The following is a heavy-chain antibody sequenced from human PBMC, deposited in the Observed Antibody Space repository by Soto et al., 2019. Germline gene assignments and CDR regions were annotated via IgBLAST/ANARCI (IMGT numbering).Heavy chain of an antibody. CDR3: AAAREVRYYYYGMDV. Sequence: QVQLVQSVAEVKKPGSSVKVSCKASGGTFSSYAISWVRQAPGQGLEWMGGIISIFGTADYAQKFQGRVTIPADESTSTAYMELSSLRSEATAVYYCAAAREVRYYYYGMDVWGQGTTVTVSS. V-gene: IGHV1-69*12. CDR1: GGTFSSYA. D-gene: IGHD1-26*01. J-gene: IGHJ6*02. CDR2: IISIFGTA.